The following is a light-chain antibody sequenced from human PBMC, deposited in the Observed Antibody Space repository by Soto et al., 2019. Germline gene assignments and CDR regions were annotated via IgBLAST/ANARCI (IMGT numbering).Light chain of an antibody. CDR3: QQYNNWPPGYI. CDR1: QSVSSN. CDR2: GAS. J-gene: IGKJ2*01. Sequence: EIVMTQSPATLSVSPGERATLSCRASQSVSSNVAWYQQKFGQAPRLLIYGASTRATGIPARFSGSGSGTEFTLTISSLQSEDFADYYCQQYNNWPPGYIFGQGTKLEIK. V-gene: IGKV3-15*01.